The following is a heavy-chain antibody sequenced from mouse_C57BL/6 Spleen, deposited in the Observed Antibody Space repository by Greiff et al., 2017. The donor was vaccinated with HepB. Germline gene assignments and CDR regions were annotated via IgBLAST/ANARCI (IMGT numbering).Heavy chain of an antibody. Sequence: VQLQQSGAELVKPGASVKISCKASGYAFSSYWMNWVKQRPGKGLEWIGQIYPGDGDTNYNGKFKGKATLTADKSSSTAYMQLSSLTSEDSAVYFCARVGFYGSSTYWYFDVWGTGTTVTVSS. CDR1: GYAFSSYW. CDR3: ARVGFYGSSTYWYFDV. J-gene: IGHJ1*03. D-gene: IGHD1-1*01. V-gene: IGHV1-80*01. CDR2: IYPGDGDT.